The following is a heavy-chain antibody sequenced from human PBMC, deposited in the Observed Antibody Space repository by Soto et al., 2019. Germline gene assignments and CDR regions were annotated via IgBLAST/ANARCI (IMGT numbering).Heavy chain of an antibody. J-gene: IGHJ5*02. D-gene: IGHD3-10*01. Sequence: EVQLLESGGGLVQPGGSLRLSCAASGFTFSSYAMSWVRQAPGKGLEWVSAISGSGGSTYYADSVKGRFTISRDNTKNTLYLQMNSLRAEDTAVYYCAKDWVSGMNHPRFDPWGQGTLVTVSS. CDR2: ISGSGGST. CDR3: AKDWVSGMNHPRFDP. CDR1: GFTFSSYA. V-gene: IGHV3-23*01.